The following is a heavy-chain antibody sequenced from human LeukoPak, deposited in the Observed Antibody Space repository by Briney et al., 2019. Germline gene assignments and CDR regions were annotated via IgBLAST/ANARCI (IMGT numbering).Heavy chain of an antibody. Sequence: ASVKVSCKASGYTFTDYDVNWVRQATGQGLEWMGWMNPNSGYTGHAQKFQGRVTMTRDTSISTAYMELSSLRSEDTAVYYCARGPAASHRNWFDPWGQGTLVTVSS. J-gene: IGHJ5*02. CDR1: GYTFTDYD. D-gene: IGHD2-15*01. V-gene: IGHV1-8*01. CDR2: MNPNSGYT. CDR3: ARGPAASHRNWFDP.